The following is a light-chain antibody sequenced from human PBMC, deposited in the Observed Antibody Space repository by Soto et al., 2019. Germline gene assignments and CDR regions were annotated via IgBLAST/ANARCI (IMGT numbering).Light chain of an antibody. CDR1: QDVSSY. J-gene: IGKJ1*01. CDR2: DAS. Sequence: DMGLTQSPGTLSLSPGERATLSSRARQDVSSYLAWYQQKPGQAPRLLIYDASSRATGIPDRFSGSGSGTDFTLTISRLEPEDFAVYYCQQYGSSPKTFGQGTKVDI. V-gene: IGKV3-20*01. CDR3: QQYGSSPKT.